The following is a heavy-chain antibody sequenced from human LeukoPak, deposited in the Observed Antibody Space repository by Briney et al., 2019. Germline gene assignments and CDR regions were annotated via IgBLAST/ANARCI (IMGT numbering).Heavy chain of an antibody. D-gene: IGHD4-17*01. CDR2: ISSSSSTI. CDR1: GFTYSSYS. Sequence: GGSLRLSCAASGFTYSSYSMNWVRQAPGKGLEWVSYISSSSSTIYFADSVKGRFTISRDTAKNSLYLQMNSLRAEDTAVYYCARGHYGDYVPFDYWGQGTLVTVSS. CDR3: ARGHYGDYVPFDY. J-gene: IGHJ4*02. V-gene: IGHV3-48*01.